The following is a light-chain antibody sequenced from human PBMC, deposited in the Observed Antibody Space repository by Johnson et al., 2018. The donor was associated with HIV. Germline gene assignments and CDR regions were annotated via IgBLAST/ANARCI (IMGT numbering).Light chain of an antibody. CDR2: DNN. J-gene: IGLJ1*01. CDR3: GTWDSSLSAFYV. CDR1: SSNIGNNY. V-gene: IGLV1-51*01. Sequence: QLVLTQPPSVSAAPGQKVAISCSGSSSNIGNNYVSWYQQLPGTAPKLLIYDNNKRPSGIPDRFSGSKSGTSATLGITGLQTGDEADYYCGTWDSSLSAFYVFETGTKVIVL.